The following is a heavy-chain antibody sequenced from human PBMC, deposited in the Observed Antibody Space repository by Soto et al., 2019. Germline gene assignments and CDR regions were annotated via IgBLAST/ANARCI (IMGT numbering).Heavy chain of an antibody. J-gene: IGHJ4*02. Sequence: SETLSLTCTVSGGSISGSSCYWGWIRQPPGKGLECIGSVHYSGSTDYNPSLKSRVTISVDTSKNQFSLKLTSVTAADTAVYFCASFSGATYGDYGGGINYWGQGTLVTVYS. V-gene: IGHV4-39*01. CDR3: ASFSGATYGDYGGGINY. D-gene: IGHD4-17*01. CDR2: VHYSGST. CDR1: GGSISGSSCY.